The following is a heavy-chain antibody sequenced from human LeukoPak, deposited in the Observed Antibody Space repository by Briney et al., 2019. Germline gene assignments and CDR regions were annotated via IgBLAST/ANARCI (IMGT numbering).Heavy chain of an antibody. CDR3: ARESYDSGSYYNNWFDP. V-gene: IGHV3-21*01. D-gene: IGHD3-10*01. CDR1: GFTFSSYS. CDR2: ISSSSSYI. Sequence: PGGSLRLSCAASGFTFSSYSMNWVRQAPGKGLEWVSSISSSSSYIYYADSVKGRFTISRDNAKNSLYLQMNSLRAEDTAVYYCARESYDSGSYYNNWFDPWGQRTPVTVSS. J-gene: IGHJ5*02.